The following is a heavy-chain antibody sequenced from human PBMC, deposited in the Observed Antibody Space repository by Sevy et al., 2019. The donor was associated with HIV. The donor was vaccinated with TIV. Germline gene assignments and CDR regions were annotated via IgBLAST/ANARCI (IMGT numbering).Heavy chain of an antibody. Sequence: GESLKISCAASGFTFSNTWMSWVRQAPGKGLELVGRIKSKNDGGTTDYAAPVISRFTISRDDSKSTLYLRMNSLKIEDTAVYYCTTMGWHGGFDIWGQGTMVTVSS. D-gene: IGHD4-17*01. J-gene: IGHJ3*02. CDR1: GFTFSNTW. CDR2: IKSKNDGGTT. V-gene: IGHV3-15*01. CDR3: TTMGWHGGFDI.